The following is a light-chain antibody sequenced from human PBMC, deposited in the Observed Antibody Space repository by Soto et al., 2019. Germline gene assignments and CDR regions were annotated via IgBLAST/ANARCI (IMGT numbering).Light chain of an antibody. CDR3: QQYNNWPRT. Sequence: EIVMTQSPATLSVSPGERDNISCRASQSVSSNLAWYQQKPGQAPRLLIYDASTRATGIPARFSGSGSGTEFTLTISSLQSEDFAIYYCQQYNNWPRTFGQGTKVDIK. CDR1: QSVSSN. CDR2: DAS. V-gene: IGKV3-15*01. J-gene: IGKJ1*01.